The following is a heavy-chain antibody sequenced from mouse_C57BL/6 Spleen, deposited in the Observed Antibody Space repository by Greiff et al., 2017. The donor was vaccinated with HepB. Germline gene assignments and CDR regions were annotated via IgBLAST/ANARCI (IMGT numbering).Heavy chain of an antibody. J-gene: IGHJ4*01. CDR3: AKPLYTMDD. Sequence: EVQLQQSGPELVKPGASVKISCKASGYTFTDYYMNWVKQSHGKSLEWIGAINPNNGGTSYNQKFKGKATLTVDKSSSTAYMELRSLTSEDSAVYDCAKPLYTMDDWGQGTSVTVSS. CDR2: INPNNGGT. V-gene: IGHV1-26*01. CDR1: GYTFTDYY.